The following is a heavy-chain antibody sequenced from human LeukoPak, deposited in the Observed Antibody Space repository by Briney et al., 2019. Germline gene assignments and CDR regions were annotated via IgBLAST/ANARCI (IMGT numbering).Heavy chain of an antibody. D-gene: IGHD3-10*01. Sequence: ASVKVSCKASGGTFSNYGFSWVRLAPGQGLEWIGGIIPILGRTNYGQRFQGRVTITTDESTSTAYMDLSSLTSDDTAVYYCASSLDSSGEVFPPNWFDPWGQGTLVTVTS. CDR2: IIPILGRT. CDR3: ASSLDSSGEVFPPNWFDP. J-gene: IGHJ5*02. CDR1: GGTFSNYG. V-gene: IGHV1-69*05.